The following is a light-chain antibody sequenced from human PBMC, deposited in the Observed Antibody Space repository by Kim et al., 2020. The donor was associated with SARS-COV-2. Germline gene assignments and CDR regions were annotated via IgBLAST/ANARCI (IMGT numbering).Light chain of an antibody. CDR3: NSRDSSGNHLV. V-gene: IGLV3-19*01. CDR2: GKN. Sequence: ALGQTVRITCQGDSLRSYYARWYQQKPGQAPVLVIYGKNSRPSGIPDRFSGSSSGNTASLTITGAQAEDEADYYCNSRDSSGNHLVFGGGTQLTVL. J-gene: IGLJ2*01. CDR1: SLRSYY.